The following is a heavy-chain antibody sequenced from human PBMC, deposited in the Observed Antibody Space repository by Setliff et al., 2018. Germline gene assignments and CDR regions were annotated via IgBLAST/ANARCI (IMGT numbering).Heavy chain of an antibody. D-gene: IGHD3-3*01. CDR2: IYPGDSDI. Sequence: PGESLKISCKGSGYRFTSYWIGWVRQMPGKGLEWMGIIYPGDSDIRYSPSFQGQVTISADKSISTAYLQWSSLKASDTAMYYCARQAIFGSDAFDIWGQGTMVTVSS. CDR3: ARQAIFGSDAFDI. V-gene: IGHV5-51*01. J-gene: IGHJ3*02. CDR1: GYRFTSYW.